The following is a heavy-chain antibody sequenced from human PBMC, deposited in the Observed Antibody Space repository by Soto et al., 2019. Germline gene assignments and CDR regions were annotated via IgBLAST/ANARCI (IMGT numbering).Heavy chain of an antibody. V-gene: IGHV3-49*04. D-gene: IGHD2-15*01. CDR3: PRLPPERRGYCSGGNCYPFDY. CDR2: ISSKTYGGTT. J-gene: IGHJ4*02. Sequence: EVQLVDSGGGLVQPGRSLRLSCTASGFTFGDYAMIWVRQAPGKGLEWVGYISSKTYGGTTDYAASVKGRFTISRDDSKSVVYLQMNSLKSEDTAIYYCPRLPPERRGYCSGGNCYPFDYWGQGTQVTVSS. CDR1: GFTFGDYA.